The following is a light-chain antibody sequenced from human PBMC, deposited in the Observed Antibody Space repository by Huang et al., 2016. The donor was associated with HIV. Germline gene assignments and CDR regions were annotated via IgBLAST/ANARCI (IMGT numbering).Light chain of an antibody. V-gene: IGKV3-11*01. CDR1: QSVRSY. J-gene: IGKJ4*01. Sequence: EIVLTQSPATLSLSPGERATLACRASQSVRSYLAWYQQKPGQAPRLLIYDASNRATGIPARFSGSGSGTDFTLTISNLKSEDFAVYYCQQRSAWPLTFGGGTKVEI. CDR2: DAS. CDR3: QQRSAWPLT.